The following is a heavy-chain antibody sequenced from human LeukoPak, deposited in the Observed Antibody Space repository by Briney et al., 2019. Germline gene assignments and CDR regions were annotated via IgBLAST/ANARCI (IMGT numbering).Heavy chain of an antibody. D-gene: IGHD4-17*01. CDR3: AKDPNGDYVGAFDF. J-gene: IGHJ3*01. CDR2: IKPDGGEE. V-gene: IGHV3-7*03. Sequence: GGSLRLSCAASGFNFSSYWMSWVRQAPGKGLEWVANIKPDGGEESYVDSVRGRFTISRDNAKNSLFLQMNSLRADDTAVYYCAKDPNGDYVGAFDFWGQGTMVSVSS. CDR1: GFNFSSYW.